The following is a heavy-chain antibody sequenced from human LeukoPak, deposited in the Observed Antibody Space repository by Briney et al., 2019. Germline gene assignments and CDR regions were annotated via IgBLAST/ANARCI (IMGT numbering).Heavy chain of an antibody. J-gene: IGHJ4*02. CDR2: IYYSGST. CDR3: AAFRQWLVIFDY. V-gene: IGHV4-59*08. Sequence: SETLSLTCTVSGGSISSYYWSWIRQPPGKGLEWIGYIYYSGSTNYNPSLKSRVTISVDTSKNQFSLNLISVTAADTAVYYCAAFRQWLVIFDYWGQGALVTVSS. CDR1: GGSISSYY. D-gene: IGHD6-19*01.